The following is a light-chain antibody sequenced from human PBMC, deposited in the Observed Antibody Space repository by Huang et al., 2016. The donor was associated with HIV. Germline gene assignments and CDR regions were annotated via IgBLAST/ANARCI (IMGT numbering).Light chain of an antibody. V-gene: IGKV1-39*01. CDR2: ASS. CDR1: QTITKN. CDR3: QQSHSSPVT. Sequence: DIQMTQSPSSLSASIGDRVTITCRASQTITKNLNWYQQKSGKAPQLLIYASSRLQSGVPSRFSGTGSGTDFTLTISSLQPEDFATYYCQQSHSSPVTFGGGTKVEIK. J-gene: IGKJ4*01.